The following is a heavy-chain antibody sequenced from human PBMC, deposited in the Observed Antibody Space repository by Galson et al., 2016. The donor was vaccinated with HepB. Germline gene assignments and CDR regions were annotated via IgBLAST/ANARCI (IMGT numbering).Heavy chain of an antibody. V-gene: IGHV3-23*01. CDR3: ARTGDRVIDHGTPVNRFDP. J-gene: IGHJ5*02. D-gene: IGHD2/OR15-2a*01. Sequence: SLRLSCAASGFTLSKFHMNWVRQAPGKGLEWVSGISGTGGSTYYADCVKGRFTISRDNSRNTVYLQMNSLRVEDTAVYNCARTGDRVIDHGTPVNRFDPWGQGTLVTVSS. CDR1: GFTLSKFH. CDR2: ISGTGGST.